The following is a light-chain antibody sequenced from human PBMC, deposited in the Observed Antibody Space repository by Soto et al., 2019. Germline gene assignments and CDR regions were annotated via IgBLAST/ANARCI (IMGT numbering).Light chain of an antibody. CDR1: QSISIW. V-gene: IGKV1-5*03. CDR3: QHWNDYSWT. J-gene: IGKJ1*01. Sequence: DIHMTQSPSTLSASVGDRVTITCRASQSISIWLAWYQQKPGKAPNLLIYKTSSLETGVPSRFSGSGSGTESTLTIRRLQHDDFATYYCQHWNDYSWTFGQGTKVEVK. CDR2: KTS.